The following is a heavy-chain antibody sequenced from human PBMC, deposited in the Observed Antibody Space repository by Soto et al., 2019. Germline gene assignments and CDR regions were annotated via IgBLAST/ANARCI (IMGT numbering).Heavy chain of an antibody. D-gene: IGHD2-8*02. Sequence: GESLKISCQASGYSFSNFWIAWVRQMPGEGLEWLGIIYPDDSDTRYSPSFLGQVTISADKSIKTTYLQWSSLKASDTAIYFCASSVLVTSTMNYFDLWGQGTLVTVSS. V-gene: IGHV5-51*01. CDR3: ASSVLVTSTMNYFDL. CDR1: GYSFSNFW. CDR2: IYPDDSDT. J-gene: IGHJ4*02.